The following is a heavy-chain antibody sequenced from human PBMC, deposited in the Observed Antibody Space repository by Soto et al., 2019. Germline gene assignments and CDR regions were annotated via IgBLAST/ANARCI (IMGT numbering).Heavy chain of an antibody. CDR2: ITSSSSYI. CDR1: GFTFSSYS. D-gene: IGHD6-19*01. J-gene: IGHJ4*02. CDR3: ARSQWPPNDY. V-gene: IGHV3-21*01. Sequence: EVQLVESGGGLVKPGGSLRLSCAASGFTFSSYSMNWVRQAPGKGLEWVSTITSSSSYIYYVDSVKGRFTISRDNAKNSLYLQMNSLRAEDTAVYYCARSQWPPNDYWGQGTLVTVSS.